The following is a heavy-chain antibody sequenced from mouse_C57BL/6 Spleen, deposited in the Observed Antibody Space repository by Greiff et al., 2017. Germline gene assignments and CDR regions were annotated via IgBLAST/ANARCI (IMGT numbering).Heavy chain of an antibody. Sequence: EVKLVESGGGLVKPGGSLKLSCAASGFTFSSYAMSWVRQTPEKRLEWVATISDGGSYTYYPDNVKGRFTISRDNAKNNLYLQMSHLKSEDTAMYYCAGGVDWYFDVWGTGTTVTVSS. J-gene: IGHJ1*03. V-gene: IGHV5-4*03. D-gene: IGHD1-1*01. CDR1: GFTFSSYA. CDR3: AGGVDWYFDV. CDR2: ISDGGSYT.